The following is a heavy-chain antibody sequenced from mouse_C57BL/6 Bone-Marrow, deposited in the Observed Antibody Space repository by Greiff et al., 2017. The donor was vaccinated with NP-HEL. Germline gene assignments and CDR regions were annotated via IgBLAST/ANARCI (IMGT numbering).Heavy chain of an antibody. CDR3: ARDYDYDFDY. CDR1: GYTFTSYW. CDR2: IHPNSGST. Sequence: QVQLQQPGAELVKPGASVKLSCKASGYTFTSYWMHWVKQRPGQGLEWIGMIHPNSGSTNYNEKFKRKATLTVDKSSSTAYMQLSSLTSEDSAVYYCARDYDYDFDYWGQGTTLTVSS. D-gene: IGHD2-4*01. J-gene: IGHJ2*01. V-gene: IGHV1-64*01.